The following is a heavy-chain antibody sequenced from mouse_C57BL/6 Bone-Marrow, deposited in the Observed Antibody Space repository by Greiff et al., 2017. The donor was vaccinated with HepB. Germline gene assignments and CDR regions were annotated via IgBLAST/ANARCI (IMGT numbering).Heavy chain of an antibody. V-gene: IGHV1-26*01. CDR2: INPNNGGT. D-gene: IGHD1-1*01. Sequence: VQLQQSGPELVKPGASVKISCKASGYTFTDYYMNWVKQSHGKSLEWIGDINPNNGGTSYNQKFKGKATLTVDKSSNTAYMELRSLTSEDSAVYYCAREGRITTGRRLSFDYWGQGTTLTVSS. CDR3: AREGRITTGRRLSFDY. J-gene: IGHJ2*01. CDR1: GYTFTDYY.